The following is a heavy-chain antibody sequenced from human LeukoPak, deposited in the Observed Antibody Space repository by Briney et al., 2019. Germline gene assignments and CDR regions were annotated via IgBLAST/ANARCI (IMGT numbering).Heavy chain of an antibody. CDR1: GFTFSSYS. CDR2: ISSSSSTI. V-gene: IGHV3-48*01. D-gene: IGHD3-3*01. Sequence: GGSLRLSCAASGFTFSSYSMNWVRQAPGKGLEWVSYISSSSSTIYYADSVKGRFTISRDNAKNSLYLQMNSLRAEDTAVYYCARDGGYDFWSGYPGYFDYWGQGTLVTVSS. CDR3: ARDGGYDFWSGYPGYFDY. J-gene: IGHJ4*02.